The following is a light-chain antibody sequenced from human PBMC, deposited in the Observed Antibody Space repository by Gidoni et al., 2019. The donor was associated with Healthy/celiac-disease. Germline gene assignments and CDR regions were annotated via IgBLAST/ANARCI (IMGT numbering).Light chain of an antibody. CDR3: QQYNNWPPVLT. CDR1: QSVRSN. J-gene: IGKJ4*01. CDR2: GAS. Sequence: EIVMTPSPATLSVSPGERATLSCRASQSVRSNLAWYQQKPGQAPRLLIYGASTRATGIPARFSGSGSWTEFTLTISSLQSEDFAVYYCQQYNNWPPVLTFGGGTKVEIK. V-gene: IGKV3-15*01.